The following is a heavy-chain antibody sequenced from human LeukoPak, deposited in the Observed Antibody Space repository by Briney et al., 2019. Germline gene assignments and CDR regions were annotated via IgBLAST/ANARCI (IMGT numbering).Heavy chain of an antibody. J-gene: IGHJ3*02. CDR2: IYYSGST. Sequence: PSQTLSLTCTVSGGSISSGGYYWSWIRQHPGKGLEWIGYIYYSGSTYYNPSLKSRVSISVDTSKHQFSLKLSSVTVADTAVYYCARLVYDSSGYDAFDIWGQGTMVTVSS. CDR3: ARLVYDSSGYDAFDI. V-gene: IGHV4-31*02. D-gene: IGHD3-22*01. CDR1: GGSISSGGYY.